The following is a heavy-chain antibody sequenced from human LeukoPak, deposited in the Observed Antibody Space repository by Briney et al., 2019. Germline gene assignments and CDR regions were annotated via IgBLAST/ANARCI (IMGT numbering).Heavy chain of an antibody. CDR1: GFTFSSYA. CDR3: ARESGSYYAFDY. CDR2: ISYDGSNK. Sequence: GGSLRLSCAASGFTFSSYAMHWVRQAPGKGLEWVAVISYDGSNKYYADSVKGRFTISRDNSKNTLYLQMNSLRAEDTAVYYCARESGSYYAFDYWGQGTLVTVSS. D-gene: IGHD1-26*01. J-gene: IGHJ4*02. V-gene: IGHV3-30-3*01.